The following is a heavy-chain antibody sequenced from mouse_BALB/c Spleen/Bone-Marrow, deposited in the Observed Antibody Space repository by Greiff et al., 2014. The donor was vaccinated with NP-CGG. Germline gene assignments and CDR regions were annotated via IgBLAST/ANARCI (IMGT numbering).Heavy chain of an antibody. CDR3: ARDKGRVFFDY. CDR2: IRNKANSYTT. V-gene: IGHV7-3*02. J-gene: IGHJ2*01. Sequence: EVHLVESGGALVQPGGSLRLSCATSGFTFTDYYMNWVRQPPGKALEWLGFIRNKANSYTTEYSASVKGRFTISRDNSQSILYLQMNTLRAEDSATYYCARDKGRVFFDYWGQGTTLTVSS. CDR1: GFTFTDYY.